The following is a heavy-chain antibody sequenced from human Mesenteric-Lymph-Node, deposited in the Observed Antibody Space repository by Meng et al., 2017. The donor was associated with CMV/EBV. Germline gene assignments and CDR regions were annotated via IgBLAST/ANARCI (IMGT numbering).Heavy chain of an antibody. CDR2: IYSGGST. CDR3: AGTGTTGTGDY. Sequence: GESLKISCAASGFTVSSHYMSWVRQAPGKGLEWVSVIYSGGSTYYADSVKGRFTISRDNSKNTLYLQMNSLRAEDTAVYYCAGTGTTGTGDYWGQGTLVTVSS. CDR1: GFTVSSHY. J-gene: IGHJ4*02. D-gene: IGHD1-1*01. V-gene: IGHV3-53*01.